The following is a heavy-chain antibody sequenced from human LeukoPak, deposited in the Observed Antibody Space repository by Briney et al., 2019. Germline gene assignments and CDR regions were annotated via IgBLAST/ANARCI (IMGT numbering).Heavy chain of an antibody. CDR2: ISGRGGST. CDR1: GFTFSSYA. V-gene: IGHV3-23*01. D-gene: IGHD1-26*01. Sequence: GGSLRLSCAASGFTFSSYAMSWVRQAPGKGLEWVSAISGRGGSTYYADSVKGRFTISRDNSKNTLYLQMNSLRAEDTAVYYCAKGLASGSYYPDYWGQGTLVTVSS. J-gene: IGHJ4*02. CDR3: AKGLASGSYYPDY.